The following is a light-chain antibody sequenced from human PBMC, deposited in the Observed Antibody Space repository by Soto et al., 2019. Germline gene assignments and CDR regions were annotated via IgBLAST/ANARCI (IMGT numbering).Light chain of an antibody. CDR3: MQALQTPT. Sequence: DIVMTQSPLSLPVTPGEPASISCRSSQSLLHRNGYNYLDWYLQKSGQSPQLLIYLGSNRASGVPDRFSGSGSGTDFTLKISRVEAEDVGVYYCMQALQTPTFGGGTKVEIQ. J-gene: IGKJ4*01. CDR2: LGS. CDR1: QSLLHRNGYNY. V-gene: IGKV2-28*01.